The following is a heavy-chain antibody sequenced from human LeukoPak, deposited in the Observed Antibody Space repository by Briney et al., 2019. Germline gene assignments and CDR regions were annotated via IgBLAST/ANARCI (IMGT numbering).Heavy chain of an antibody. CDR3: AKDYSARYPGGFDQ. CDR2: ISYDGSNK. CDR1: GFTFSSYG. J-gene: IGHJ4*02. D-gene: IGHD1-26*01. Sequence: PGGSLRLSCAASGFTFSSYGMHWVRQAPGKGLEWVAVISYDGSNKYYADSVKGRFTISRDNSKNTLYLQMNSLRAEDTGGYYCAKDYSARYPGGFDQWGPGTLGNGSP. V-gene: IGHV3-30*18.